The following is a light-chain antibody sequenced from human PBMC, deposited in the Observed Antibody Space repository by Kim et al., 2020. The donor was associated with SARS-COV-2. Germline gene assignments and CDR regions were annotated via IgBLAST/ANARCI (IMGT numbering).Light chain of an antibody. Sequence: DIQVTQSPSSLSASVGDRVTITCRASQSISIYLSWYQHKPGKAPNLLVYRASTLHSGVPSRFSGSGSGTDFTLTITTLQPEDFATYYCQQTYTTPITFGQRTRLEI. CDR3: QQTYTTPIT. CDR2: RAS. V-gene: IGKV1-39*01. J-gene: IGKJ5*01. CDR1: QSISIY.